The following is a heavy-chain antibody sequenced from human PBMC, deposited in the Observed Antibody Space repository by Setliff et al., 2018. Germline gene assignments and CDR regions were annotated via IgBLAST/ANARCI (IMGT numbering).Heavy chain of an antibody. D-gene: IGHD1-1*01. Sequence: SETLSLTCNVYGGSFDTYYWSWIRQPPGEGLEWFGEINQSGSGDYNPSFKGRVTISVDTSKKQFSLTLTSVTAADTALYYCRQAVVGRDVFDIWGQGTVVTVSS. J-gene: IGHJ3*02. CDR3: RQAVVGRDVFDI. V-gene: IGHV4-34*01. CDR2: INQSGSG. CDR1: GGSFDTYY.